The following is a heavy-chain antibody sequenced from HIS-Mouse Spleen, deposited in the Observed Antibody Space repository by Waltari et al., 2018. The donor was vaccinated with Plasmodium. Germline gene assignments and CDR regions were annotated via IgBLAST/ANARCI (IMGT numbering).Heavy chain of an antibody. CDR2: IYYSGST. J-gene: IGHJ4*02. D-gene: IGHD5-18*01. CDR1: GGSISSYY. CDR3: ARLRYSYGYFDY. Sequence: QVQLQESGPGLVKPSETLSLTCTVSGGSISSYYWSWIRQPPGKGLEWIGYIYYSGSTTYNPASKGRVTISVDTSKNQFSLKLSSVTAADTAVYYCARLRYSYGYFDYWGQGTLVTVSS. V-gene: IGHV4-59*08.